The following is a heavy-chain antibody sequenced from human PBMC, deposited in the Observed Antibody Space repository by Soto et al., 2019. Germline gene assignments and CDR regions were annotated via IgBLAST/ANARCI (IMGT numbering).Heavy chain of an antibody. V-gene: IGHV3-23*01. J-gene: IGHJ4*02. Sequence: PGGSLRLSCAASGFTFSSYAMSWVRQAPGKGLEWVSSISGSGGSTYYADSVNGRFTISRDNSKNTLYLQMNSLRAEDTAVYYCANGGIYYDDYWGQGTLVTVSS. CDR1: GFTFSSYA. CDR3: ANGGIYYDDY. D-gene: IGHD1-26*01. CDR2: ISGSGGST.